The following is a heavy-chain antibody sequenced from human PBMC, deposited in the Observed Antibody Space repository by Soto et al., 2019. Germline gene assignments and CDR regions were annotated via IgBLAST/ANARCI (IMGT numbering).Heavy chain of an antibody. D-gene: IGHD2-21*01. CDR2: IIPIFGTA. V-gene: IGHV1-69*06. CDR1: GGTFSSYA. J-gene: IGHJ6*02. Sequence: ASVKVSCKASGGTFSSYAISWVRQAPGQGLEWMGGIIPIFGTANYAQKFQGRVTITADKSTSTAYMELSSLRSEDTAVYYCARDLPMLFSLRRDNYGMDVWGQGTTVTAP. CDR3: ARDLPMLFSLRRDNYGMDV.